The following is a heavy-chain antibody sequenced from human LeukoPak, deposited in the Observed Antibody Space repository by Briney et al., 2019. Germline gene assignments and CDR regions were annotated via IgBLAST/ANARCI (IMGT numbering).Heavy chain of an antibody. J-gene: IGHJ4*02. CDR1: GYTLTELS. D-gene: IGHD6-13*01. CDR3: ARDLGVIAAAGPSL. Sequence: SVKVSCKVSGYTLTELSMHWVRQAPGQGLEWMGGIIPIFGTANYAQKFQGRVTITADESTSTAYMELSSLRSEDTAVYYCARDLGVIAAAGPSLWGQGTLVTVSS. V-gene: IGHV1-69*13. CDR2: IIPIFGTA.